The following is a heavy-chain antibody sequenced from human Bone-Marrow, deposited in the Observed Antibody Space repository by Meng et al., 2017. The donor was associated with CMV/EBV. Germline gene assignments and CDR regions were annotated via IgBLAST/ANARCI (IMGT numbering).Heavy chain of an antibody. CDR2: IYPGDSDT. J-gene: IGHJ4*02. CDR3: ARLEDGSSYLGH. Sequence: KVSCKGFGYTFTNYWIGWVRQTPGKGLEWMGIIYPGDSDTRYSPSFQGQVTIPADKSISTAYLQWSSLKASDTDMYYCARLEDGSSYLGHWGQGTLVTVSS. V-gene: IGHV5-51*01. D-gene: IGHD1-26*01. CDR1: GYTFTNYW.